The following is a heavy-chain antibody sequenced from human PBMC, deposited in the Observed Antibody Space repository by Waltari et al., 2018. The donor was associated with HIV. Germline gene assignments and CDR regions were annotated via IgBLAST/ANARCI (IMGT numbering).Heavy chain of an antibody. CDR3: ARDYQLLYPKGSGGLDV. D-gene: IGHD2-2*02. J-gene: IGHJ6*02. Sequence: QVQLQPWGAGLLKPSETLSLTCAVYGASFSGYYWSWTRQPPGKGLEWIGEINHSGRTNYNPSLKSRVTISEDMSKNQFSLKVSSVTAADTAVYYCARDYQLLYPKGSGGLDVWGQGTTVTVSS. CDR1: GASFSGYY. V-gene: IGHV4-34*01. CDR2: INHSGRT.